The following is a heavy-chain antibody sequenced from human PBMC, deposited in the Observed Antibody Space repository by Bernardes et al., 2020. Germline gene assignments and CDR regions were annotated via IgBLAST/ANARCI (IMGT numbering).Heavy chain of an antibody. CDR2: IYHSGST. V-gene: IGHV4-4*02. J-gene: IGHJ3*02. CDR1: GGSISSSNW. D-gene: IGHD6-19*01. CDR3: ASAYSSGWYSAFDI. Sequence: SETLSLTCAVSGGSISSSNWWSWVRQPPGKGLEWNGEIYHSGSTNYNPSLKSRVTISVDKSKNQFSLKLSSVTAAETAVYYCASAYSSGWYSAFDIWGQGTMVTVSS.